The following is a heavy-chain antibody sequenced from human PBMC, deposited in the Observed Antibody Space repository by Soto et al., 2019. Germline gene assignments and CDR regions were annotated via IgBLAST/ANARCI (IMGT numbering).Heavy chain of an antibody. Sequence: ASVKVSCKVSGYTLTELSMHWVRQAPGKGLEWMGGFDPEDGETIYAQKFQGRVTMTEDTSTDTAYMELSSVRSEDTAVYYCATGFRYYDFWCGYYTLYYWGQGTLVTVSS. J-gene: IGHJ4*02. D-gene: IGHD3-3*01. CDR2: FDPEDGET. CDR1: GYTLTELS. V-gene: IGHV1-24*01. CDR3: ATGFRYYDFWCGYYTLYY.